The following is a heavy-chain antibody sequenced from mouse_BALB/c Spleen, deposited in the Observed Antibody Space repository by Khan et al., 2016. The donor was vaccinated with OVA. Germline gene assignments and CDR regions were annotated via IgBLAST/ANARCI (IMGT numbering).Heavy chain of an antibody. CDR1: GYSITSDYA. CDR3: ARRSV. V-gene: IGHV3-2*02. Sequence: EVELVESGPGLVKPSQSLSLTCTVTGYSITSDYAWNWIRQFPGNKLEWMGYITYSGSTSYNPSLKSRISITRDTSKNQLFLQLYFVTTEDTATNFCARRSVWGAGTTVTVSS. J-gene: IGHJ1*01. CDR2: ITYSGST.